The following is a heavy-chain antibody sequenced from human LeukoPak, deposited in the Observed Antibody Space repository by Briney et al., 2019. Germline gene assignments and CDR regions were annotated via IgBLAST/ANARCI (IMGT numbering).Heavy chain of an antibody. Sequence: PSQTLSLTCTVSGGSISSGDYYWSWIRQPPGKGLEWIGYSYYSGSTYYNPSLKSRVTISVDTSKNQFSLKLSSVTAADTAVYYCARESTGNQNGQIDSSGWYFDYWGQGTLVTVSS. CDR1: GGSISSGDYY. D-gene: IGHD6-19*01. J-gene: IGHJ4*02. CDR3: ARESTGNQNGQIDSSGWYFDY. CDR2: SYYSGST. V-gene: IGHV4-30-4*08.